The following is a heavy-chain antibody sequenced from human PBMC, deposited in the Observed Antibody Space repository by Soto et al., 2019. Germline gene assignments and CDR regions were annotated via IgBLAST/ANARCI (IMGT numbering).Heavy chain of an antibody. CDR3: ARRYGPGFDY. J-gene: IGHJ4*02. V-gene: IGHV4-59*08. Sequence: TETLSLTCTVSGGSISSYYWSWIRQPPGKGLEWIGYIYYSGSTNYNPSLKSRVTISVDTPKTQFSLKLSSVTAADTAVYYCARRYGPGFDYWGQGTLVTVS. CDR2: IYYSGST. CDR1: GGSISSYY. D-gene: IGHD4-17*01.